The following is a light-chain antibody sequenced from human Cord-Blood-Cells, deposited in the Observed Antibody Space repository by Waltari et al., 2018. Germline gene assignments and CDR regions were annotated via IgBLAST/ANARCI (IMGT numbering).Light chain of an antibody. CDR3: SSYTSSSTLV. V-gene: IGLV2-18*02. J-gene: IGLJ2*01. Sequence: QSALTQPPSVSGSPGQSVTISCTGTSSDVGSYNRVSWYQQPPGTAPTLMIYEVSNRPSGVPDRFSGSKTGNTASLTIAGLQAEDEADYYCSSYTSSSTLVFGGGTKLTVL. CDR2: EVS. CDR1: SSDVGSYNR.